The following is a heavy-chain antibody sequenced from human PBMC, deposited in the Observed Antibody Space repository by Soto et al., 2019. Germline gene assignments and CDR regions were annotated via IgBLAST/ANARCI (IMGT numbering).Heavy chain of an antibody. D-gene: IGHD3-10*01. CDR3: ARVRYYYGSGSKTNWFDP. CDR2: MNPNSGNT. CDR1: GYTFTSYD. Sequence: ASVKVSCKASGYTFTSYDINWVRQATGQGLEWMGWMNPNSGNTGYAQKFQGRVTMTRNTSIGTAYMELSSLRSEDTAVYYCARVRYYYGSGSKTNWFDPWGQGTLVTVSS. J-gene: IGHJ5*02. V-gene: IGHV1-8*01.